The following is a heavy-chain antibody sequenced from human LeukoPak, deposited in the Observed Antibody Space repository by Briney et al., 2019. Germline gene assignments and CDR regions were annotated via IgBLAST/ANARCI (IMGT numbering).Heavy chain of an antibody. J-gene: IGHJ3*02. D-gene: IGHD3-22*01. CDR2: ISYDGSNK. V-gene: IGHV3-30-3*01. CDR1: GFTFSSYA. Sequence: PGRSLRLSCAASGFTFSSYAMHWVRQAPGKGLEWVAVISYDGSNKYYADSVKGRFTISRDNSKNTLYLQMNSLRAEDTAVYYCARVGTYYYDSSGYPADAFDIWGQGTMVTVSS. CDR3: ARVGTYYYDSSGYPADAFDI.